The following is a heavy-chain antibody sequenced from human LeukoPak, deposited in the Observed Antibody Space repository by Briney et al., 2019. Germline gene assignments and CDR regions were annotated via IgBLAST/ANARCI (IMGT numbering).Heavy chain of an antibody. CDR3: ARGGYSYGYYMDV. CDR1: GGSISSYY. CDR2: IYYSGST. D-gene: IGHD5-18*01. Sequence: SETLSLTCTVSGGSISSYYLSWIRQPPGKGLEWIGYIYYSGSTNYNPSLKSRVTISVDTSKNQFSLKLSSVTAADTAVYYCARGGYSYGYYMDVWGKGTTVTVSS. V-gene: IGHV4-59*01. J-gene: IGHJ6*03.